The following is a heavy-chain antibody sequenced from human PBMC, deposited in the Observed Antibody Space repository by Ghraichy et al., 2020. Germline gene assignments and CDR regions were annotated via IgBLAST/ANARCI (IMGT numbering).Heavy chain of an antibody. CDR1: GYTFTGYY. CDR3: ARDLGLYSTVIHHYGMDV. V-gene: IGHV1-2*04. J-gene: IGHJ6*02. D-gene: IGHD6-13*01. CDR2: INPNSGGT. Sequence: ASVKVSCKASGYTFTGYYMHWVRQAPGQGLEWMGWINPNSGGTNYAQKFQGWVTMTRDTSISTAYMELSRLRSDDTAVYYCARDLGLYSTVIHHYGMDVWGQGTTVTVSS.